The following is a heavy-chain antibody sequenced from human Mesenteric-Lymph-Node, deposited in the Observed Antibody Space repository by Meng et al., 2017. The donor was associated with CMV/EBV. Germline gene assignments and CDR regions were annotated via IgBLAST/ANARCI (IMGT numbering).Heavy chain of an antibody. J-gene: IGHJ6*02. Sequence: SVKVSCKASGGTFSSYAISWVRQAPGQGLEWMGGIIPILGIANYAQKFQGRVTITADKSTSTAYMELSSLRSEDTAVYYCAVPSSTSYYYYYGMDVWGQGTTVTVLL. CDR1: GGTFSSYA. V-gene: IGHV1-69*10. D-gene: IGHD2-2*01. CDR2: IIPILGIA. CDR3: AVPSSTSYYYYYGMDV.